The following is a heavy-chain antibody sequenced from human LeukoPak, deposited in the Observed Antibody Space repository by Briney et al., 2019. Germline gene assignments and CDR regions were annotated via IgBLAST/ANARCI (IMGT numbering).Heavy chain of an antibody. CDR2: IYTSGST. Sequence: SETLSLTCTVSGGSISSYYWSWIRQPAGKGLEWIGRIYTSGSTNYNPSLKGRVTMSVDTSKNQFSLKLSSVTAADTAAYYCARGGLSYYDSSGYLNFDYWGQGTLVTVSS. V-gene: IGHV4-4*07. J-gene: IGHJ4*02. CDR3: ARGGLSYYDSSGYLNFDY. D-gene: IGHD3-22*01. CDR1: GGSISSYY.